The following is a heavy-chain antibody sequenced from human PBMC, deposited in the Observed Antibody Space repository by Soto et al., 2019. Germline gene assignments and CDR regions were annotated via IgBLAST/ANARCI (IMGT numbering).Heavy chain of an antibody. CDR1: GYTFTSYG. CDR3: ARDLLYYDSSGYYRDAFDV. CDR2: ISAYNGNT. Sequence: ASVKVSCKASGYTFTSYGISWVRQAPGQGLEWMGWISAYNGNTNYAQKLQGRVTMTTDTSTSTAYMELRSLRSDDTAVYYCARDLLYYDSSGYYRDAFDVWGPGTKVTVSS. V-gene: IGHV1-18*01. J-gene: IGHJ3*01. D-gene: IGHD3-22*01.